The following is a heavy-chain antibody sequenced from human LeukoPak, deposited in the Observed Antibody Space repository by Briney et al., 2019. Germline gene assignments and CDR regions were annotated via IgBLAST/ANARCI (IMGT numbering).Heavy chain of an antibody. J-gene: IGHJ4*02. CDR3: ARGAYSSGWDYFDY. V-gene: IGHV4-4*07. D-gene: IGHD6-19*01. CDR2: IVSSGRT. Sequence: SETLSLTCTVSGGSISSYYWSWIRQPAGKGLEWIGRIVSSGRTNYNPSLRSRVTMSVDTSNNQFSLKLTSVTAADTAVYYCARGAYSSGWDYFDYWGQGTLVTVSS. CDR1: GGSISSYY.